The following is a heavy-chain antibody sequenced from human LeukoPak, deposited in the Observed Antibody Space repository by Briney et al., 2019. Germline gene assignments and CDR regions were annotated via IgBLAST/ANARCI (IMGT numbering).Heavy chain of an antibody. J-gene: IGHJ3*02. V-gene: IGHV1-24*01. CDR3: ATLFGRYSIFGVVGDGAFDI. D-gene: IGHD3-3*01. Sequence: GASVKVSCKASGYTFTGYYMHWVRQAPGQGLEWMGGFDPEDGETIYAQKFQGRVTMTEDTSTDTAYMELSSLRSEDTAVYYCATLFGRYSIFGVVGDGAFDIWGQGTMVTVSS. CDR2: FDPEDGET. CDR1: GYTFTGYY.